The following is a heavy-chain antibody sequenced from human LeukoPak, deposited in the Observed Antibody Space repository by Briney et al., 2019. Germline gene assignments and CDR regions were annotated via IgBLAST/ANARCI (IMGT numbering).Heavy chain of an antibody. CDR2: INPYSGGT. V-gene: IGHV1-2*02. J-gene: IGHJ4*02. CDR3: AREWFGEVLSDPYFDY. Sequence: ASVKVSCKASGYSFTGYYIHWVRQAPGQGLEWMGWINPYSGGTKYAQKFQGRVTMTRDTSISTAYMELSRRRSDDTAVYYCAREWFGEVLSDPYFDYWGQGTLVTVSS. CDR1: GYSFTGYY. D-gene: IGHD3-10*01.